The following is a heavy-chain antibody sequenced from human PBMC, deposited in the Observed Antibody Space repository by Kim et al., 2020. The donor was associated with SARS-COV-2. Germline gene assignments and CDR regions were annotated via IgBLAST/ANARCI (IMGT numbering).Heavy chain of an antibody. D-gene: IGHD3-3*01. CDR1: GGSFSGYY. CDR2: INHSGST. J-gene: IGHJ5*02. V-gene: IGHV4-34*01. Sequence: SETLSLTCAVYGGSFSGYYWSWIRQPPGKGLEWIGEINHSGSTNYNPSLKSRVTISVDTSKNQFSLKLSSVTAADTAVYYCARENPVGFWSGHKRDWFDP. CDR3: ARENPVGFWSGHKRDWFDP.